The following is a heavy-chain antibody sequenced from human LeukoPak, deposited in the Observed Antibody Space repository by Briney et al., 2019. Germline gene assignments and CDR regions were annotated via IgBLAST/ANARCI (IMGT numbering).Heavy chain of an antibody. J-gene: IGHJ5*02. Sequence: PGGSLRLSCAASGFTFSSYTMNWVRQAPGKGLEWVSYISSSGSTIYYADSVKGRFTISRDNAKNSLYLQMNSLRAEDTAVYYCAREYYYDSSGFSWGQGTLVTVSS. CDR2: ISSSGSTI. CDR3: AREYYYDSSGFS. CDR1: GFTFSSYT. V-gene: IGHV3-48*04. D-gene: IGHD3-22*01.